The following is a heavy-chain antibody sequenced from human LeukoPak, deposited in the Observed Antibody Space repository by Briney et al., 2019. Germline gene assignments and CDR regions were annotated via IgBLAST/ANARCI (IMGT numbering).Heavy chain of an antibody. J-gene: IGHJ4*02. V-gene: IGHV4-30-4*01. CDR3: ARGIQYSSGWYLGYYFDY. CDR2: TYYSGST. CDR1: GGSISSGDYY. D-gene: IGHD6-19*01. Sequence: SQTLSLTCTVSGGSISSGDYYWSWIRQPPGKGLEWIGYTYYSGSTYYNPSLKSRVTISVDTSKNQFSLKLSSVTAADTAVYYCARGIQYSSGWYLGYYFDYWGQGTLVTVSS.